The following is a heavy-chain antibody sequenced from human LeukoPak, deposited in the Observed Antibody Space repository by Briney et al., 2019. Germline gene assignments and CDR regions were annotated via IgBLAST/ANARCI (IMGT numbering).Heavy chain of an antibody. D-gene: IGHD1-14*01. CDR3: AKASTVLKPIDS. CDR1: GFTFSTYS. Sequence: HPGGCLRLSCAASGFTFSTYSMNWVRQAPGKGLEWVSAISPIGSRTYYADSVKGRFTISRDNSKNTLYLQMNSLRAGDTAIYYCAKASTVLKPIDSWGQGTLVTVSS. CDR2: ISPIGSRT. V-gene: IGHV3-23*01. J-gene: IGHJ4*02.